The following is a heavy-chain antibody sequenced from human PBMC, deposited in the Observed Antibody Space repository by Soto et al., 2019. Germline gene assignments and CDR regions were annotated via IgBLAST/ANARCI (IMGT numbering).Heavy chain of an antibody. Sequence: LSLTCTVSGGSISSSSYYWGWIRQPPGKGLEWIGSIYYSGSTYYNPSLKSRVTISVDTSKNQFSLKLSSVTAADTAVYYCARGGTYYDYVWGSPPFDYWGQGTLVTVSS. CDR2: IYYSGST. J-gene: IGHJ4*02. D-gene: IGHD3-16*01. V-gene: IGHV4-39*01. CDR3: ARGGTYYDYVWGSPPFDY. CDR1: GGSISSSSYY.